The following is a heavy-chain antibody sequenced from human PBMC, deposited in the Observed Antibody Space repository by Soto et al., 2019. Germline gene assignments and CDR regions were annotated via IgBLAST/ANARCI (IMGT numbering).Heavy chain of an antibody. V-gene: IGHV4-39*01. CDR3: ARGVSSSAYHDY. CDR2: ISNSGST. CDR1: GGPISSSGDY. Sequence: SETLSLTCTVTGGPISSSGDYWGWVRQTPGKGLEWIGTISNSGSTYYNPSVMSRVTISVDTSKKQFSLRLISVTAADTAVYYCARGVSSSAYHDYWGQGTLVTVSS. D-gene: IGHD6-19*01. J-gene: IGHJ4*02.